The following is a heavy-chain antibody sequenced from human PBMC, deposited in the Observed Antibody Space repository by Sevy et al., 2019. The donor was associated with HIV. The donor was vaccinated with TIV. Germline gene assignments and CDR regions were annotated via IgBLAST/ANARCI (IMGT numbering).Heavy chain of an antibody. CDR2: ISYDGSNK. Sequence: GGSLRLSCAASGFTFSSYAMHWVRQAPGKRLEWVAVISYDGSNKYYADSVKGRFTISRDNSKNTPYLQMNSLRAEDTAVYYCAREAVLRFLEWLFLWGQGTLVTVSS. J-gene: IGHJ4*02. CDR1: GFTFSSYA. CDR3: AREAVLRFLEWLFL. D-gene: IGHD3-3*01. V-gene: IGHV3-30*04.